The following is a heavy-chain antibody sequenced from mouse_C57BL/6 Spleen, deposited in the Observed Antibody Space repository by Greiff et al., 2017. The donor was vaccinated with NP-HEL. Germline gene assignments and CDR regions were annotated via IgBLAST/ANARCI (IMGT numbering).Heavy chain of an antibody. CDR3: ARATSNWDHFDY. D-gene: IGHD4-1*01. Sequence: EVQLQQSGPELVKPGASVKISCKASGYTFTDYYMNWVKQSHGKSLEWIGDINPNNGGTSYNQKFKGKATLTVDKSSSTAYMELRSLTSEDSAVYYCARATSNWDHFDYWGQGTTLTVSS. V-gene: IGHV1-26*01. CDR1: GYTFTDYY. J-gene: IGHJ2*01. CDR2: INPNNGGT.